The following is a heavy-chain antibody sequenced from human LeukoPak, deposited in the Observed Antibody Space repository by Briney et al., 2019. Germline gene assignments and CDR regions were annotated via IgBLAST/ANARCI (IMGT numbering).Heavy chain of an antibody. Sequence: GGSLRLSCAASGFTVSSNYMSWVRQAPGKGLEWVSVIYSGGSTYYADSVKGRFTISRDNSKNTLYLQMNSLRAEDTAVYYCAKDRQYYYYMDVWGKGTTVTVSS. CDR2: IYSGGST. CDR1: GFTVSSNY. V-gene: IGHV3-66*01. CDR3: AKDRQYYYYMDV. J-gene: IGHJ6*03.